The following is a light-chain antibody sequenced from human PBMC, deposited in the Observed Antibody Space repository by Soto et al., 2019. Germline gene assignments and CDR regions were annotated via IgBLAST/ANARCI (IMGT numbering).Light chain of an antibody. CDR2: GAS. V-gene: IGKV3-20*01. CDR3: QQYGGSPYT. Sequence: EIVLTQSPGTLSLSPGERATLSCRASQSVRSNYLAWYQQKPGQAPRLLIYGASSRATGIPDRFSGTGSGTDFSLTISRLEPEDFAVSYCQQYGGSPYTFGLGTKLEIK. J-gene: IGKJ2*01. CDR1: QSVRSNY.